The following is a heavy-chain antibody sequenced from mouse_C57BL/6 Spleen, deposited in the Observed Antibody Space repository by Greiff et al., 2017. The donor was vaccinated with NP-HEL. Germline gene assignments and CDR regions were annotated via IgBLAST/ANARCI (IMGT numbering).Heavy chain of an antibody. V-gene: IGHV3-6*01. J-gene: IGHJ3*01. CDR3: ARVPYYYGSSPFEG. CDR1: GYSITSGYY. Sequence: EVQLVESGPGLVKPSQSLSLTCSVTGYSITSGYYWNWIRQFPGNKLEWMGYISYDGSNNYNPSLKNRISITRDTSKNQFFLKLNSVTTEDTATYYCARVPYYYGSSPFEGWGQGTLVTVSA. CDR2: ISYDGSN. D-gene: IGHD1-1*01.